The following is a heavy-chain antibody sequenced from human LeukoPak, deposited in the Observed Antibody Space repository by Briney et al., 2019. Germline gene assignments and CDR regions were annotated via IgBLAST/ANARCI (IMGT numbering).Heavy chain of an antibody. CDR1: DGSISSSSYY. V-gene: IGHV4-39*07. CDR2: IYYSGRT. CDR3: ARLRYFDWLSYDY. J-gene: IGHJ4*02. D-gene: IGHD3-9*01. Sequence: SETLSLTCTVSDGSISSSSYYWGWIRQPPGKGLEWIGSIYYSGRTYYNPSLKSRVTISVDTSKNQFSLKLSSVTAADTAVYYCARLRYFDWLSYDYWGQGTLVTVSS.